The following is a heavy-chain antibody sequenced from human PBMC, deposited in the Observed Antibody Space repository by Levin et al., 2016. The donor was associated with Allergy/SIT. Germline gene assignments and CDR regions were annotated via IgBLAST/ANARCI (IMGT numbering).Heavy chain of an antibody. D-gene: IGHD3-22*01. V-gene: IGHV1-69*13. Sequence: SVKVSCKALGGSFSSYAISWVRQAPGQGLEWMGGIIPMFGGPNYAQKFQGRVTITADDSTNTAYLELSSLTSDDTAVYFCARQLLLLGRYYFDSWGQGTQVTVSS. CDR1: GGSFSSYA. CDR3: ARQLLLLGRYYFDS. CDR2: IIPMFGGP. J-gene: IGHJ4*02.